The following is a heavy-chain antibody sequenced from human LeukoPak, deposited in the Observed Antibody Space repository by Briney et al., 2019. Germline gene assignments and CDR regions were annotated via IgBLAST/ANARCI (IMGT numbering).Heavy chain of an antibody. J-gene: IGHJ6*02. Sequence: ASVKVSCKASGGTFSSYAISWVRQAPGQGLEWMGRIIPILGIANYAQKFQGRVTITADKSTSTAYMELSSLRSEDTAVYYCARDTIDWNYFYDYGMDVWGQGTTVTVSS. CDR3: ARDTIDWNYFYDYGMDV. CDR1: GGTFSSYA. D-gene: IGHD1-1*01. CDR2: IIPILGIA. V-gene: IGHV1-69*04.